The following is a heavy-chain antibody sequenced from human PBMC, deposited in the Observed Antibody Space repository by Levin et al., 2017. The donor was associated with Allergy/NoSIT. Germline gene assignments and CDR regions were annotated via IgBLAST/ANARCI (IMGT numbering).Heavy chain of an antibody. V-gene: IGHV1-46*01. CDR2: INPGGGAT. J-gene: IGHJ4*02. CDR1: GYTFPNYS. CDR3: AREWGGYYFDY. Sequence: ASVKVSCKASGYTFPNYSMHWVRQAPGQGLEWMGIINPGGGATRYAQKFQGRVTMTRDTSTSTVYMELRTLRYGDTAVYYCAREWGGYYFDYWGQGTLVTVSA. D-gene: IGHD5-12*01.